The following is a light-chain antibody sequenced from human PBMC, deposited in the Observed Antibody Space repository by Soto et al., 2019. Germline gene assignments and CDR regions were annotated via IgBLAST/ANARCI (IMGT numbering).Light chain of an antibody. CDR1: QTISSW. CDR2: KAS. J-gene: IGKJ1*01. CDR3: QHYNSYSEA. V-gene: IGKV1-5*03. Sequence: DIQMTQSPSTLSGSVGDRVTNTCRASQTISSWLAWYQQKPGKAPKLLIYKASTLKSGVPSRFSGSGSGTGFTLTISSLQPDDFATYYCQHYNSYSEAFGQGSKVDI.